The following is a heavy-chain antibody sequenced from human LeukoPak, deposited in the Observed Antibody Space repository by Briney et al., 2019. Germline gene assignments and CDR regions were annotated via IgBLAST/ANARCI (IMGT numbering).Heavy chain of an antibody. CDR1: GFTLGTSW. CDR2: INQGGSAT. Sequence: PGGSLRLSCAASGFTLGTSWMSWVRQAPGKGLEWVASINQGGSATNYLESVKGRFTISRDNAMNSCFLQMNSLRAEDTAVHYCARLMGDRTIYDYWGQGILATVSS. V-gene: IGHV3-7*01. CDR3: ARLMGDRTIYDY. D-gene: IGHD1-26*01. J-gene: IGHJ4*02.